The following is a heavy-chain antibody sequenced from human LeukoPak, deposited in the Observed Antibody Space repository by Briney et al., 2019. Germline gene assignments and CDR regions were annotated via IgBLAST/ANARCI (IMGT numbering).Heavy chain of an antibody. CDR3: ARHASWGSGGYRYFDY. J-gene: IGHJ4*02. V-gene: IGHV4-4*02. Sequence: SETLSLTCAVSGGSISSSNWWSWVRQPPGMGLEWIGEIYHSGSTNYNPSLKSRVTISVDKSKNQFSLKLSSVTAADTAVYYCARHASWGSGGYRYFDYWGQGTLVTVST. CDR1: GGSISSSNW. D-gene: IGHD5-12*01. CDR2: IYHSGST.